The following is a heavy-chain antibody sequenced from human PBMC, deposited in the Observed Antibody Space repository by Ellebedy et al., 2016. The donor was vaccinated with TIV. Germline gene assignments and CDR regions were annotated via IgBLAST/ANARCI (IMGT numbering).Heavy chain of an antibody. D-gene: IGHD7-27*01. CDR1: GFNLDTYS. Sequence: GESLKISCAASGFNLDTYSMNWVRHAPGKGLEWLSYISHSSLTIHYADSVRGRFTVSRDNTKNSLYLQMNSLRAEDTSIYYCARDMGWGNERINDAFDIWGQGTMVTVSS. CDR2: ISHSSLTI. V-gene: IGHV3-48*04. J-gene: IGHJ3*02. CDR3: ARDMGWGNERINDAFDI.